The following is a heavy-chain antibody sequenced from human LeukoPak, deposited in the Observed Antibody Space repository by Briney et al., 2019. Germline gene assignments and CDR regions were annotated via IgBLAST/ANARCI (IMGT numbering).Heavy chain of an antibody. V-gene: IGHV3-7*01. CDR1: GFTFSSYW. CDR2: IKQDGSER. J-gene: IGHJ4*02. D-gene: IGHD3-22*01. CDR3: ARTDSSGYYNY. Sequence: GGSLRLSCAASGFTFSSYWMNWVRQTPGKGLEWVASIKQDGSERKYVDSVKGRFTVSRDNAENSLYLQMNSLRAEDTAVYYCARTDSSGYYNYWGQGTLVTVSS.